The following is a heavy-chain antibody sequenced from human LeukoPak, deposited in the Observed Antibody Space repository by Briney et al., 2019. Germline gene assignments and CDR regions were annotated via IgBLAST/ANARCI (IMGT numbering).Heavy chain of an antibody. V-gene: IGHV4-59*01. D-gene: IGHD3-3*01. CDR1: GGSISSYY. CDR2: IYYSGST. Sequence: SETLSLTCTVSGGSISSYYWSWIRQPPGKGLEWIGYIYYSGSTNYNPSLKSRVTISVDTSKSQFSLELSSVTAADTAVYYCARHSGSYDFWSGYPAGYYFDYWGQGTLVTVSS. J-gene: IGHJ4*02. CDR3: ARHSGSYDFWSGYPAGYYFDY.